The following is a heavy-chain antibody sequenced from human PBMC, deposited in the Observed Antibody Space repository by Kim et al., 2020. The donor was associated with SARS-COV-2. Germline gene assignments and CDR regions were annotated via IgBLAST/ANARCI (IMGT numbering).Heavy chain of an antibody. CDR3: AKDIIVGTTVAVEYFQH. J-gene: IGHJ1*01. D-gene: IGHD1-26*01. Sequence: GGSLRLSCSASGFTFSSYAMSWVRQAPGKGLEWVSAISGSGGSTYYADSVKGRFTISRDNSKKMLYLQMNSLRAEDTAVYYCAKDIIVGTTVAVEYFQHWGQGTLVTVSS. V-gene: IGHV3-23*01. CDR1: GFTFSSYA. CDR2: ISGSGGST.